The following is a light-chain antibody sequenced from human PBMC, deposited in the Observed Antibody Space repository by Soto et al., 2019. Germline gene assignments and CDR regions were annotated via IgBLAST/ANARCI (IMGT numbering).Light chain of an antibody. CDR3: QQYGISPRT. Sequence: VVLTQSPATLSWSPRDTATLSCKASQSVSIYLAWYQQKPGQAPRLLIYDASNRATGIPAKFSGSGSGTDFTLTISRLEPEDFAVYYCQQYGISPRTFGQGTKVDIK. CDR2: DAS. V-gene: IGKV3-20*01. CDR1: QSVSIY. J-gene: IGKJ1*01.